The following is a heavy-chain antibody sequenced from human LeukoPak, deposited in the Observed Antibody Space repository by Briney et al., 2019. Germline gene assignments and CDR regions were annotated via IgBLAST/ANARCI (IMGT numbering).Heavy chain of an antibody. V-gene: IGHV3-23*01. J-gene: IGHJ4*02. Sequence: GGSLRLSCAASGFTFSSYAMSWVRQAPGKGLEWVSAISGSGGSTYYADSVKGRFTISRDNSKNTLYLQMNSLRGEDTAVYYCAKDVLYYYDSSGYYDYWGQGTLVTVSS. D-gene: IGHD3-22*01. CDR2: ISGSGGST. CDR3: AKDVLYYYDSSGYYDY. CDR1: GFTFSSYA.